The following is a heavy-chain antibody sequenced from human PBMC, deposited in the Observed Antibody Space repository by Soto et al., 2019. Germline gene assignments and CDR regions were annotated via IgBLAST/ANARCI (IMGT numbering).Heavy chain of an antibody. D-gene: IGHD6-13*01. V-gene: IGHV4-39*01. CDR1: GDSITTNRYY. CDR3: ARQKRGSSSWPFEY. J-gene: IGHJ4*02. Sequence: QLQLQESGPGLVKPSETLSLTCTVSGDSITTNRYYWGWIRQPPGKGLEWCGTIYYTGTTYYNPSLQSRVTVSVDTSKNKFSLRLTSVTATDTAVYYCARQKRGSSSWPFEYWGQGTLVTVSS. CDR2: IYYTGTT.